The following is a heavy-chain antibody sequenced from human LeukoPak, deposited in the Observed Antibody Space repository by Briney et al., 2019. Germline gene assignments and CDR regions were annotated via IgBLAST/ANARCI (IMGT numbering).Heavy chain of an antibody. V-gene: IGHV1-8*01. CDR3: AKNTAMYYYYGMDV. Sequence: ASVTVSCKASGYTFTSYDINWVRQATGQGLEWMGWMNPNSGNTGYAQKFQGRVTMTRNTSISTAYMELSSLRSEDTAVYYCAKNTAMYYYYGMDVWGQGTTVTVSS. J-gene: IGHJ6*02. CDR2: MNPNSGNT. D-gene: IGHD5-18*01. CDR1: GYTFTSYD.